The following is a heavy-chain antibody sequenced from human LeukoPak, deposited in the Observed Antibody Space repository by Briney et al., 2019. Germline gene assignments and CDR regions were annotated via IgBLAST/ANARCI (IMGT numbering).Heavy chain of an antibody. D-gene: IGHD3-16*02. Sequence: SETLSLTCTVSGGSISTYYWSWIRQPPGKGLEWIGYIYYSGSTNYNPSLKSRVTISVDTSKNQFSLKLSSVTAADTAVYYCARGWDPITFGGVIGDWGQGTLVTVSS. CDR2: IYYSGST. J-gene: IGHJ4*02. V-gene: IGHV4-59*01. CDR1: GGSISTYY. CDR3: ARGWDPITFGGVIGD.